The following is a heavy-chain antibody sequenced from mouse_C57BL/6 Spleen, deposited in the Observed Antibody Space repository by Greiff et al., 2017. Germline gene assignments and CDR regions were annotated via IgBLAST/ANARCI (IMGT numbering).Heavy chain of an antibody. CDR2: IHPNSGST. CDR1: GYTFTSYW. D-gene: IGHD3-2*02. Sequence: QVQLKQPGAELVKPGASVKLSCKASGYTFTSYWMHWVKQRPGQGLEWIGMIHPNSGSTNYNEKFKSKATLTVDKSSSTAYMQLSSLTSEDSAVYYCARLELRPLYAMDYWGQGTSVTVSS. J-gene: IGHJ4*01. V-gene: IGHV1-64*01. CDR3: ARLELRPLYAMDY.